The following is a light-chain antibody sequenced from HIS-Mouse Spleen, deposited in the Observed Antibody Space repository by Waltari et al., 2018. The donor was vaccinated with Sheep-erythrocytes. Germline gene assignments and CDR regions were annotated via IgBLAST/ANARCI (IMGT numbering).Light chain of an antibody. Sequence: QSALTQPASVSGSPGQSITISCTGTSSDVWSYTLVSWYQQHPGKAPKLMIYAVSKRPSGVPDRFSGSKSGNTASLTISGLQAEDEADYYCCSYAGSYNHVFATGTKVTVL. CDR3: CSYAGSYNHV. CDR2: AVS. V-gene: IGLV2-23*02. CDR1: SSDVWSYTL. J-gene: IGLJ1*01.